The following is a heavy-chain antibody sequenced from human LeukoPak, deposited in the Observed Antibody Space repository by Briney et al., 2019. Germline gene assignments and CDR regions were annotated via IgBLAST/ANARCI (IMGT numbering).Heavy chain of an antibody. Sequence: GGSLRLSCAASGFTFSTNSMNWVRQAPGKGLEWIPYITSTSSAKYYADSVKGRFTIPRDNAKNLLYLQMNSLRDEDTALYYCARDTNWGFDYWGQGTLVTVSS. CDR3: ARDTNWGFDY. D-gene: IGHD7-27*01. V-gene: IGHV3-48*02. J-gene: IGHJ4*02. CDR2: ITSTSSAK. CDR1: GFTFSTNS.